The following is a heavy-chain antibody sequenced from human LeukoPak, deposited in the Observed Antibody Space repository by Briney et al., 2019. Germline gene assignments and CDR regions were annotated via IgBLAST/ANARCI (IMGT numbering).Heavy chain of an antibody. CDR3: AKWTPFWMATTSLDY. D-gene: IGHD5-24*01. CDR1: GFTFSSYA. CDR2: ISGSGGST. V-gene: IGHV3-23*01. J-gene: IGHJ4*02. Sequence: GGSLRLACAASGFTFSSYAMSWVRQAPGKVLEWVAAISGSGGSTYYADSVKGRFTISRDNSKNTLYLQMNSLRAEDTAVYYCAKWTPFWMATTSLDYWGQGTLVTVSS.